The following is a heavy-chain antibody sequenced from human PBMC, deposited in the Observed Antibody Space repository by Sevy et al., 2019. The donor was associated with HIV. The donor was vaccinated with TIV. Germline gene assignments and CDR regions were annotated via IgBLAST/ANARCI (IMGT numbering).Heavy chain of an antibody. CDR1: GFTFSTYW. D-gene: IGHD1-26*01. Sequence: GGSLRLSCVGSGFTFSTYWMTWVRQAPGKGLEWVANIKQDGSEKYYVDSVKGRFTISRDNSKNTLFLQVSSLRAEDTAVYYCARGRVGATTSYYFDYWGQGTLVTVSS. V-gene: IGHV3-7*01. CDR3: ARGRVGATTSYYFDY. CDR2: IKQDGSEK. J-gene: IGHJ4*02.